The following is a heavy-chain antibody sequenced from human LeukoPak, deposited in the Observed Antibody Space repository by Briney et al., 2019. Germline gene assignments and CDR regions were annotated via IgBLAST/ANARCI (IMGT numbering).Heavy chain of an antibody. CDR2: IIPIFGTA. Sequence: SVKVSCKASGGTFSSYAISWVRQAPGQGLEWMGGIIPIFGTANYAQKFQGRVTIAADESTSTAYMELSSLRSEDTAVYYCARVRVTTTLKYYYYGMDVWGQGTTVTVSS. D-gene: IGHD4-17*01. CDR3: ARVRVTTTLKYYYYGMDV. V-gene: IGHV1-69*13. J-gene: IGHJ6*02. CDR1: GGTFSSYA.